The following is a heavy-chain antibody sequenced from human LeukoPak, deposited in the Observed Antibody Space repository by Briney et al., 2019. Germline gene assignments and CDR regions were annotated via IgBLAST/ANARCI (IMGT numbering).Heavy chain of an antibody. Sequence: PGGSLRLSCAASGFTFSDYYMSWIRQAPGKGLEWVSGISGRGGSTYYADSVKGRFTISRDNSKNTLYLQMNSLRAEDTAVYYCAKEATGYNYGPFDNWGQGTLVTVSS. J-gene: IGHJ4*02. CDR2: ISGRGGST. V-gene: IGHV3-23*01. CDR3: AKEATGYNYGPFDN. D-gene: IGHD5-18*01. CDR1: GFTFSDYY.